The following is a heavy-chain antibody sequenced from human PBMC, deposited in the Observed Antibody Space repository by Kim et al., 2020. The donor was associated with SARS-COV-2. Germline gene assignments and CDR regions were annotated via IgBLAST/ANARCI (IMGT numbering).Heavy chain of an antibody. Sequence: QKFQGRVTMTEDTSTDTAYMELSSLRSEDTAVYYCATDRGYYYDSSGYNYWGQGTLVTVSS. CDR3: ATDRGYYYDSSGYNY. D-gene: IGHD3-22*01. V-gene: IGHV1-24*01. J-gene: IGHJ4*02.